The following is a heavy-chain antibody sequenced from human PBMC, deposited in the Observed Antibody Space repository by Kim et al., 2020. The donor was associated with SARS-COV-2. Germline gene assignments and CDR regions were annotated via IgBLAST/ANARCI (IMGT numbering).Heavy chain of an antibody. D-gene: IGHD3-10*01. CDR2: MNPNSGNT. Sequence: ASVKVSCKASGYTFTSYDINWVRQATGQGLEWMGWMNPNSGNTGYAQKFQGRVTMTRNTSISTAYMELSSLRSEHTAVYYCARAVWFRELLPRYYFDYWGQGTLVTVSS. CDR1: GYTFTSYD. CDR3: ARAVWFRELLPRYYFDY. J-gene: IGHJ4*02. V-gene: IGHV1-8*01.